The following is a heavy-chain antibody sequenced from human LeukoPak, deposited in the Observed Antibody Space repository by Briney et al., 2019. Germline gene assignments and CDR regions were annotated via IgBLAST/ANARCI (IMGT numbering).Heavy chain of an antibody. CDR3: AKDRRMMLKTYFDY. V-gene: IGHV3-48*01. CDR1: GFTFSSHS. Sequence: GGSLRLSCAASGFTFSSHSMNWVRQAPGKGLEWVSYISSSSSTIYYADSVKGRFTISRDNAKNSLYLQMNSLRAEDTAVYYCAKDRRMMLKTYFDYWGQGTLVTVSS. D-gene: IGHD4/OR15-4a*01. J-gene: IGHJ4*02. CDR2: ISSSSSTI.